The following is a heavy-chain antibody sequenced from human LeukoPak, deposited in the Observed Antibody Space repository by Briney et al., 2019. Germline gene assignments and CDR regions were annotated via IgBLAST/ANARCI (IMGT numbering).Heavy chain of an antibody. CDR2: ISHDGNDK. CDR1: GFSFRSNV. CDR3: AKVGIGYYYPFDY. J-gene: IGHJ4*02. Sequence: GRSLRLSCAASGFSFRSNVMHWVRQAPGKGLEWVAQISHDGNDKYYADSVKSRFTISRDNSKNTLFLQLDSLRAEDTAVYFCAKVGIGYYYPFDYWGQGTLVTVSS. D-gene: IGHD3-22*01. V-gene: IGHV3-30*18.